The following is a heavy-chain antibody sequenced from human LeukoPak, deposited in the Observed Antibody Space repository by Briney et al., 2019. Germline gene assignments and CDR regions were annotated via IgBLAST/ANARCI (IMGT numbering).Heavy chain of an antibody. Sequence: PGGCLRLSCAASGFTLTSYAMSWVRQAPGKGLEWVSAISVSLHSTYYADSVKGRFTISRDNSKNTLYLQMNSLRAEDTAVYYCASQLRLDYWGQGTLVAVFS. V-gene: IGHV3-23*01. CDR3: ASQLRLDY. CDR1: GFTLTSYA. J-gene: IGHJ4*02. D-gene: IGHD1-1*01. CDR2: ISVSLHST.